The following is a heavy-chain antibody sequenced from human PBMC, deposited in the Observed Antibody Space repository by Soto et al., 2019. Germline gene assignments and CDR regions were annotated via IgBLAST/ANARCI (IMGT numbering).Heavy chain of an antibody. CDR3: ARDPRYNWNPSGFDY. V-gene: IGHV3-30-3*01. J-gene: IGHJ4*02. D-gene: IGHD1-20*01. CDR1: GFTFSSYA. CDR2: ISYDGSNK. Sequence: QVQLVESGGGVVQPGRSLRLSCAASGFTFSSYAMHWVRQAPGKGLEWVAVISYDGSNKYYEDSGKGRFTISRKNSNNTLYLQMNSLRAEDTAVYYCARDPRYNWNPSGFDYWGQGTLVTVSS.